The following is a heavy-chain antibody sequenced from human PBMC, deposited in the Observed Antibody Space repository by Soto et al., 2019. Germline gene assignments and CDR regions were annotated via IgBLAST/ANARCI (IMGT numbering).Heavy chain of an antibody. Sequence: SVKVSCKSSGGTVSSFAISWVRQAPGQGLEWMEGMNPISGTPNYAQKFQGRVTITADESTFTAYMELSNLRSDDTAVYYCTREWSRADFGVGPPMRDNWFDPWGQGTLVTVSS. CDR3: TREWSRADFGVGPPMRDNWFDP. D-gene: IGHD3-3*01. CDR2: MNPISGTP. CDR1: GGTVSSFA. V-gene: IGHV1-69*13. J-gene: IGHJ5*02.